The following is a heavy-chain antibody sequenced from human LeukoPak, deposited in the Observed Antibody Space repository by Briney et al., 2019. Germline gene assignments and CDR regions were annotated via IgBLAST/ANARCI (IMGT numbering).Heavy chain of an antibody. J-gene: IGHJ4*02. V-gene: IGHV1-2*06. Sequence: ASVKVSXKASGYTFTGYYMHWVRQAPGQGLEWMGRINPNSGSTKYAQKFQGRVTMTRDTSISTAYMELSRLRSDDTAVYYCARGWELWTADYWGQGTLVTVSS. CDR2: INPNSGST. D-gene: IGHD1-26*01. CDR3: ARGWELWTADY. CDR1: GYTFTGYY.